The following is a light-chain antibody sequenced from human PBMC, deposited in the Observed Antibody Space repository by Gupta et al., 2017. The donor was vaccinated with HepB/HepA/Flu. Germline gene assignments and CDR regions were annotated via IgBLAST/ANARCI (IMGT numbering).Light chain of an antibody. CDR1: SSHLGVTYD. V-gene: IGLV1-40*01. CDR3: QSYDSSLSGPV. Sequence: QSVPTQPPSVSGAPWQRVTISFPGSSSHLGVTYDVHWYQQLPGTAPKLLIYGNSNRPSGVPDRFSASKSGTSASLASTGLQTEDEADYFCQSYDSSLSGPVFGGGTKLTVL. CDR2: GNS. J-gene: IGLJ2*01.